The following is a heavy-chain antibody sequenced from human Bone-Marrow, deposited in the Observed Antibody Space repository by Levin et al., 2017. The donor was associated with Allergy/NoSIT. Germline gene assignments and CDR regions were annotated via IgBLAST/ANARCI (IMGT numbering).Heavy chain of an antibody. V-gene: IGHV3-30*03. Sequence: PGGSLRLSCAASGFTFSSYGMHWVRQAPGKGLEWVAVISYDGSNKYYADSVKGRFTISRDNSKNTLYLQMNSLRAEDTAVYYCARKGGVGSSSWYSRPFDYWGQGTLVTVSS. CDR2: ISYDGSNK. CDR3: ARKGGVGSSSWYSRPFDY. J-gene: IGHJ4*02. CDR1: GFTFSSYG. D-gene: IGHD6-13*01.